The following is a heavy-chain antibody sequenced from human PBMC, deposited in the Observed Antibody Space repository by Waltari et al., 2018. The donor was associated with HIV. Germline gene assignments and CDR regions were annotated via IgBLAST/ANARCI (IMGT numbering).Heavy chain of an antibody. CDR2: IDPSDSYT. CDR1: GYSLTSYG. D-gene: IGHD3-10*01. CDR3: AKLRSGSYDWFDP. Sequence: EVQLVQSGAEVKKPGESLRISCKGSGYSLTSYGISWVRQMPGKGLEWMGRIDPSDSYTNYSPSFQGHVTISADKSISTAYLQWSSLKASDTAMYYCAKLRSGSYDWFDPWGQGTLVTVSS. J-gene: IGHJ5*02. V-gene: IGHV5-10-1*01.